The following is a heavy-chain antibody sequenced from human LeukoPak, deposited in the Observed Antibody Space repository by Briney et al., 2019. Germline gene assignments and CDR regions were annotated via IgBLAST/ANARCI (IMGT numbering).Heavy chain of an antibody. J-gene: IGHJ5*02. CDR2: ISYDGSNK. D-gene: IGHD6-13*01. V-gene: IGHV3-30*18. CDR1: GFTFSSYG. CDR3: AKDVAAAGYNWFDP. Sequence: GGSLRLSCAASGFTFSSYGMHWVRQAPGKGLEWVAVISYDGSNKYYADSVKGRFTISRDNSKNTLYLQVNSLRAEDTAVYYCAKDVAAAGYNWFDPWGQGTLVTVSS.